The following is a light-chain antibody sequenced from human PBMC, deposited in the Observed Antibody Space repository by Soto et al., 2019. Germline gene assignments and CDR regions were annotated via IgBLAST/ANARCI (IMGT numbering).Light chain of an antibody. Sequence: EIVMTQSPATLSVSPGGRDTLSCRASQSISDTLAWYQQKPGQAPSLLIHGASTRATGFPARFSGSGSGTDFTLTISSLQSEDFAVYYCQQYNNCPWTFGQGTKVEIK. CDR2: GAS. CDR3: QQYNNCPWT. CDR1: QSISDT. J-gene: IGKJ1*01. V-gene: IGKV3-15*01.